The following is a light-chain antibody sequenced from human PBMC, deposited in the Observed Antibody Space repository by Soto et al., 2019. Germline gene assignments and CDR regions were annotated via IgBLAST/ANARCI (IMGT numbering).Light chain of an antibody. V-gene: IGKV1-12*01. CDR1: QSISTY. CDR3: QQYNNWPLN. Sequence: PSFVSASLGDRVSLPCRASQSISTYLGWYQQKSGQAPKLLIYAASSLQTGFPARFSGSGSGTEFTLTISSLQSEDFAVYYSQQYNNWPLNVGGGTKVDIK. J-gene: IGKJ4*01. CDR2: AAS.